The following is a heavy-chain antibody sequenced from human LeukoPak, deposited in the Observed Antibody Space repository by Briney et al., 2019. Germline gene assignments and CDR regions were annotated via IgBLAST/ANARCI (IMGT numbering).Heavy chain of an antibody. J-gene: IGHJ4*02. Sequence: PGGSLRLSCAASGFTFSSYAMSWVRQAPGKGLEWVSAISGSGGSTYYADSVKGRFTISRDNSKNTLYLQMNSLRAEDTAVYYCAKGYVLLWFGESHFDYWGQGTLVTVSS. CDR2: ISGSGGST. D-gene: IGHD3-10*01. CDR3: AKGYVLLWFGESHFDY. CDR1: GFTFSSYA. V-gene: IGHV3-23*01.